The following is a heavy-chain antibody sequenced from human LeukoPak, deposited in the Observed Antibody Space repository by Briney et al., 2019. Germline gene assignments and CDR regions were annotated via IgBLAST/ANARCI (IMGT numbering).Heavy chain of an antibody. V-gene: IGHV4-30-2*01. Sequence: SETLSLTCAVSGGPISSGGYSWSWIRQPPGKGLEWIGYIYHSGSTYYNPSLKSRVTISVDRSKNQFSLKLSSVTAADTAVYYCARMARYDSSGYYPDYWGQGTLVTVSS. J-gene: IGHJ4*02. CDR3: ARMARYDSSGYYPDY. CDR2: IYHSGST. D-gene: IGHD3-22*01. CDR1: GGPISSGGYS.